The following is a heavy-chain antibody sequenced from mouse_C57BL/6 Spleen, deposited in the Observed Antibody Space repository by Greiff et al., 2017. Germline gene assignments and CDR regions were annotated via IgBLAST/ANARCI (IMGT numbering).Heavy chain of an antibody. J-gene: IGHJ4*01. D-gene: IGHD1-1*01. V-gene: IGHV1-64*01. CDR2: IHPNSGST. Sequence: VQLQQPGAELVKPGASVKLSCKASGYTFTSYWMHWVKQRPGQGLEWIGMIHPNSGSTNYNEKFKSKATLTVDKSSSTAYMQLSSLTSKDSAVYYCARGYYYGSSSYYAMDYWGQGTSVTVSS. CDR3: ARGYYYGSSSYYAMDY. CDR1: GYTFTSYW.